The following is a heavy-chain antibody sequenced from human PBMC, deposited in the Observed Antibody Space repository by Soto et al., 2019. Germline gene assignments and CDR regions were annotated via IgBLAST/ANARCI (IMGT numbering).Heavy chain of an antibody. CDR2: INQDGSEK. Sequence: EVQLAESGGGLVQPGGSLRLSCAASGFTFNRYWMKWVRQAPGRGLEWMGNINQDGSEKHYVDSVKGRFTISRDNAKDSVYLQMNSLKAEDTAMYYCARGGYDYSNPFDYWGQGTLVTVSS. CDR3: ARGGYDYSNPFDY. J-gene: IGHJ4*02. CDR1: GFTFNRYW. D-gene: IGHD4-4*01. V-gene: IGHV3-7*04.